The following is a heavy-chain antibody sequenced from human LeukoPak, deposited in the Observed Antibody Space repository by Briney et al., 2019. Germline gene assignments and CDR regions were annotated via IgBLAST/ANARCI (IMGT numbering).Heavy chain of an antibody. D-gene: IGHD6-13*01. Sequence: GGSLRPSCAASGFTSDDYGMSWVRQAPGKGLEWVSGINWNGGSTGYADSVKGRFTISRDNAKNSLYLQMNSLRAEDTALYYCARDSHIAAAGTYYYYYYMDVWGKGTTVTVSS. CDR2: INWNGGST. CDR3: ARDSHIAAAGTYYYYYYMDV. CDR1: GFTSDDYG. J-gene: IGHJ6*03. V-gene: IGHV3-20*04.